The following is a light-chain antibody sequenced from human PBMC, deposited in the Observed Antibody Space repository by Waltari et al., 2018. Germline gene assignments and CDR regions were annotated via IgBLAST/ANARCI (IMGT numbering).Light chain of an antibody. CDR1: RSNIGSNT. Sequence: QSVLTQPPSTSGTPGERGTISCSGGRSNIGSNTGDWYKQVPGPAPQLLIYLDDQRTSGVPDRFSASKSGTSASLAISGLQSGDEADYYCSTWDDSLNDVLFGGGTRVTVL. CDR2: LDD. CDR3: STWDDSLNDVL. J-gene: IGLJ2*01. V-gene: IGLV1-44*01.